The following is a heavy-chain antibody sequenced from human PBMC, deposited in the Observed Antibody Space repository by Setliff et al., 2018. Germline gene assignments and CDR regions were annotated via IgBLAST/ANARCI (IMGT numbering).Heavy chain of an antibody. V-gene: IGHV3-7*01. CDR2: ITHDGSKT. D-gene: IGHD5-18*01. J-gene: IGHJ4*02. CDR1: GFTFNTYW. Sequence: GGSLRLSCAGSGFTFNTYWMTWVRQAPGKGLEWVASITHDGSKTYILDSVKGRFTISRDNSKNTLYLQMNSLRAEDTAVYYCAKVVPLYSYGSLDYWGQGTLVTVSS. CDR3: AKVVPLYSYGSLDY.